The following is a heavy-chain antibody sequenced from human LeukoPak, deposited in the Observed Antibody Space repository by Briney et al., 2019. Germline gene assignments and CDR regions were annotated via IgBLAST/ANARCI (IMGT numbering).Heavy chain of an antibody. J-gene: IGHJ4*02. CDR2: INHSGST. CDR1: GGSISSGSYY. D-gene: IGHD5-18*01. V-gene: IGHV4-39*07. Sequence: SETLSLTCTVSGGSISSGSYYWSWIRQPPGKGLEWIGEINHSGSTNYNPSLKSRVTISVDTSKNQFSLKLSSVTAADTAVYYCARRAPLPDTAMVTAWGQGTLVTVSS. CDR3: ARRAPLPDTAMVTA.